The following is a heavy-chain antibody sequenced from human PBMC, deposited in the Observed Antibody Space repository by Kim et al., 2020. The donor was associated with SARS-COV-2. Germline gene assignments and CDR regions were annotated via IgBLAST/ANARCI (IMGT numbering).Heavy chain of an antibody. D-gene: IGHD2-8*01. Sequence: GGSLRLSCEVSGFTLNNYAMHWVRQVPGGGPEFVSAMSSNGLETYYVDSVKGRFSISRDESKNTVYLQMGSLRPEDKAVYFCAREARNGGAYDYLDYWGRGTLVSVSS. J-gene: IGHJ4*02. V-gene: IGHV3-64*02. CDR3: AREARNGGAYDYLDY. CDR2: MSSNGLET. CDR1: GFTLNNYA.